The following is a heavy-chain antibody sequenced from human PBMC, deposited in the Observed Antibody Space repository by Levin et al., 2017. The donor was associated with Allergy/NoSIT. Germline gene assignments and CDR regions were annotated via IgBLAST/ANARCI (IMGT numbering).Heavy chain of an antibody. CDR1: GFTFSSYS. V-gene: IGHV3-21*01. Sequence: LSLTCAASGFTFSSYSMNWVRQAPGKGLEWVSAISSDSSYIYYADSVKGRFTISRDNAKNSLYLQINSLRAEDTAVYYCARERLANDYGAAFDYWGPGTLVTVSP. J-gene: IGHJ4*02. D-gene: IGHD4-17*01. CDR3: ARERLANDYGAAFDY. CDR2: ISSDSSYI.